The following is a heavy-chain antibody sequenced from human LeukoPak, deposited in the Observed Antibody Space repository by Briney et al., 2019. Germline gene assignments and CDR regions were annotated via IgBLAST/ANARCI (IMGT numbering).Heavy chain of an antibody. Sequence: ASVKVSCKVSGYTLTELSMHWVRQAPGKGLEWMGGFDPEDGETIHAQKFQGRVTMTEDTSTDTAYMELSSLRSEDTAVYYCAPLYCSGGSCYRLSYWGQGTLVTVSS. CDR1: GYTLTELS. CDR2: FDPEDGET. J-gene: IGHJ4*02. D-gene: IGHD2-15*01. V-gene: IGHV1-24*01. CDR3: APLYCSGGSCYRLSY.